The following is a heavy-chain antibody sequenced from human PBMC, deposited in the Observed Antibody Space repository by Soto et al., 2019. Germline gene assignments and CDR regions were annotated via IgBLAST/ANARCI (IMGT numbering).Heavy chain of an antibody. Sequence: QVQLVQSGAEVKKPGASVKVSCKASGYTFTSYGISWVRQAPGQGLEWMGWISGNTGKTNYAQKLQGRVTITTDKSTSTAYMELRSLRSADTAVYYCARVPREIILVGMDVWGQGTTVTVSS. CDR2: ISGNTGKT. CDR1: GYTFTSYG. CDR3: ARVPREIILVGMDV. V-gene: IGHV1-18*04. D-gene: IGHD2-2*01. J-gene: IGHJ6*02.